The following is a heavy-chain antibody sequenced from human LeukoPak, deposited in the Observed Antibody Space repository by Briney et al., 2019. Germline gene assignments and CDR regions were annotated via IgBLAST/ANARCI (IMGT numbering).Heavy chain of an antibody. V-gene: IGHV1-8*01. Sequence: ASVKVSCKASGYTFASSDINWLRQATGQGLEWMGWMNPTSGNTGYAQKFQGRVTMTRNTSISTAYMELSNLTSEDTAVYYCARGQKSWGYWFDPWGQGNLVIVSS. CDR1: GYTFASSD. CDR2: MNPTSGNT. J-gene: IGHJ5*02. D-gene: IGHD7-27*01. CDR3: ARGQKSWGYWFDP.